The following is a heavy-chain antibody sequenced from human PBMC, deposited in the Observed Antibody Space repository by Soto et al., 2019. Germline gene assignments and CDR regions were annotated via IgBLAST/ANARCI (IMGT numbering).Heavy chain of an antibody. D-gene: IGHD1-26*01. V-gene: IGHV3-21*01. CDR2: ISSSSSYI. J-gene: IGHJ4*02. Sequence: GGSLRLSCAASGFTFSSYSMNWVRQAPGKGLEWVSSISSSSSYIYYADSLKGRFTISRDNAKNSLYLLMNSLRAEDTAVYYCARDLRGSHEKEPDYWGQGTLVTVSS. CDR1: GFTFSSYS. CDR3: ARDLRGSHEKEPDY.